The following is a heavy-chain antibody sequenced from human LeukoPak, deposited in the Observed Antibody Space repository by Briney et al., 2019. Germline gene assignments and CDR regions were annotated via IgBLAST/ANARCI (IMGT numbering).Heavy chain of an antibody. Sequence: ASVKVSCKASGYTFTGYYMHWVRQAPGQGLEWMGWISPNSGGTNYAQKFQGRVTMTRDTSISTAYMELSRLRSDDTAVYYCARDRCSSTSCYPNWFDPWGQGTLVTVSS. D-gene: IGHD2-2*01. CDR1: GYTFTGYY. V-gene: IGHV1-2*02. CDR3: ARDRCSSTSCYPNWFDP. J-gene: IGHJ5*02. CDR2: ISPNSGGT.